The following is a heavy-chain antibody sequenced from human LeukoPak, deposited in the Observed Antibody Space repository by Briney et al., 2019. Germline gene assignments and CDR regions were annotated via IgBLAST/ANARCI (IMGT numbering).Heavy chain of an antibody. V-gene: IGHV4-59*01. J-gene: IGHJ4*02. CDR2: IHYSGST. D-gene: IGHD3-22*01. CDR3: ARVAPYYYDSSPDY. CDR1: GGSISSYY. Sequence: SETLSLTCTVSGGSISSYYWSWIRQPPGKGLEWIGYIHYSGSTNYNPSLKSRVTISVDTSKNQFSLKLSSVTAADTAVYYCARVAPYYYDSSPDYWGQGTLVAVSS.